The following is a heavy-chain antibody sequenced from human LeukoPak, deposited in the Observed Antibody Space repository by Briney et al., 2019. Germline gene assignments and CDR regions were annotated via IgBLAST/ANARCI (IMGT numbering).Heavy chain of an antibody. CDR1: GFTFDDYG. CDR3: ARLTSAYYDSRGEFDY. Sequence: PGGSLRLSCAASGFTFDDYGMSWVRQAPGKGLEWVPGINWNGGSTGYADSVKGRFTISRDNAKNSLYLQMNSLRAEDTALYYCARLTSAYYDSRGEFDYWGQGTLVTVSS. J-gene: IGHJ4*02. CDR2: INWNGGST. V-gene: IGHV3-20*04. D-gene: IGHD3-22*01.